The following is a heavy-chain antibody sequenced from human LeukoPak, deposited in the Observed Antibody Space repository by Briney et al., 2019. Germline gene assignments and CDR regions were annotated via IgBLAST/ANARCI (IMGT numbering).Heavy chain of an antibody. CDR1: GFTFSDYY. J-gene: IGHJ5*02. CDR2: ISSSGSTI. D-gene: IGHD2-2*01. Sequence: GGSLRLSCAASGFTFSDYYMSWIRQAPGKGLEWVSYISSSGSTIYYADSVKGRFTISRDNAKNSLYLQMNSLRAEDTAVYYCARDYCSSTSCYGINWFDPWGQGTLVTVSS. V-gene: IGHV3-11*04. CDR3: ARDYCSSTSCYGINWFDP.